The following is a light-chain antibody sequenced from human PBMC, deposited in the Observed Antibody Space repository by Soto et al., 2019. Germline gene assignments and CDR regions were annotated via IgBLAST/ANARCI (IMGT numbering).Light chain of an antibody. Sequence: QSALTQPASVSGSPGQSITISCTGTSSDVGGYNFVSWYQLHPGKAPKLMIFDVSNRPSGVSDRFCGSKSCNTASLTISGLQSEYEAYYYCSSYISGRIPVDFGTGTKLTVL. CDR2: DVS. J-gene: IGLJ1*01. CDR1: SSDVGGYNF. CDR3: SSYISGRIPVD. V-gene: IGLV2-14*01.